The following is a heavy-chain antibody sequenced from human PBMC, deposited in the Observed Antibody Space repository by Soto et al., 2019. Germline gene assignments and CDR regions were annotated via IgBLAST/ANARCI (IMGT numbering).Heavy chain of an antibody. CDR3: ARHRNYDFWSGYYAAYMDV. J-gene: IGHJ6*03. V-gene: IGHV1-69*06. Sequence: VKVSCKASGGTFSSYAISWVRQAPGQGLEWMGGIIPIFGTANYAQKFQGQVTISADKSISTAYLQWSSLKASDTAMYYCARHRNYDFWSGYYAAYMDVWGKGTTVTVSS. D-gene: IGHD3-3*01. CDR2: IIPIFGTA. CDR1: GGTFSSYA.